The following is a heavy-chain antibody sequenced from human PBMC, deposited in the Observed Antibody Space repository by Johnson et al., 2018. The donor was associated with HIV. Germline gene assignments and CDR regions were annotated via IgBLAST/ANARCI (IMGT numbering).Heavy chain of an antibody. CDR3: ARDQSNGWNRGAFDI. V-gene: IGHV3-66*01. Sequence: QLVESGGGLVQPGGSLRLSCAASGFTVSSNYMSWVRQAPGKGLEWVSVIYSGGSTYYADSVKGRFTISRDNSKNTLYLHMNSLRAEDTAVYYCARDQSNGWNRGAFDIWGQGTVVTVSS. CDR1: GFTVSSNY. CDR2: IYSGGST. J-gene: IGHJ3*02. D-gene: IGHD6-19*01.